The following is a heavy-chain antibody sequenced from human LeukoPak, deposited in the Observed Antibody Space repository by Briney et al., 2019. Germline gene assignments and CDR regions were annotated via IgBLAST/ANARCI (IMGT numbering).Heavy chain of an antibody. CDR3: AREDVRLVGGAFDI. V-gene: IGHV3-74*01. J-gene: IGHJ3*02. D-gene: IGHD3-16*01. Sequence: PGGSLRLSCAASGFTFSSYWMHWGRQAPGKGLVWVSHINSDGSSTSYADSVKGRFTISRDNAKNTLYLQMNSLRAEDTAVYYCAREDVRLVGGAFDIWGQGTMVTVSS. CDR2: INSDGSST. CDR1: GFTFSSYW.